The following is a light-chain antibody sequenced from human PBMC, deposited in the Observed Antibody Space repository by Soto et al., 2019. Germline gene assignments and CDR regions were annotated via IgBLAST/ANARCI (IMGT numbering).Light chain of an antibody. CDR3: EAGDDGLKVYV. CDR1: SPNIGSNI. J-gene: IGLJ1*01. V-gene: IGLV1-44*01. Sequence: QSVLTQPPSASGTPGQRVTISCSGSSPNIGSNIVNLYQQLPGTAPKLLIYSNSQRPSGVPDRFSGSKSGTSASLAIRGPPSADEVDYYCEAGDDGLKVYVLGTGTKVTLL. CDR2: SNS.